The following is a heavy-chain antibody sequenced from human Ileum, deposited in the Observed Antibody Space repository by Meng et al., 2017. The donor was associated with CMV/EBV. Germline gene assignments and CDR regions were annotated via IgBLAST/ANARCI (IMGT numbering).Heavy chain of an antibody. Sequence: GGSLRLSCAASGFPFSTYAMSWVRQAPGKGLEWVSAISGSATSTYYADSVTGRFTISRDNSKRTLFLKMNSLRAEDTAIYYCAKDNAHGGSYFDIWGQGILVTVSS. CDR2: ISGSATST. V-gene: IGHV3-23*01. CDR3: AKDNAHGGSYFDI. CDR1: GFPFSTYA. D-gene: IGHD2-15*01. J-gene: IGHJ4*02.